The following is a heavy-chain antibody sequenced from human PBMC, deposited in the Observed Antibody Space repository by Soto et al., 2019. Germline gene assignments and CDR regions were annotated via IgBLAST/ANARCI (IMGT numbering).Heavy chain of an antibody. CDR2: IYYSGST. Sequence: ASETLSLTCTVSGGSIIGSNYNWGWIRQPPVKGLEWIASIYYSGSTSYNPSLKSRLTISVDTSKNQFSLKLSSVTAADTAVYYCARHLYGPGIVGQHWGQGTLVTVS. CDR3: ARHLYGPGIVGQH. CDR1: GGSIIGSNYN. D-gene: IGHD3-10*01. J-gene: IGHJ1*01. V-gene: IGHV4-39*01.